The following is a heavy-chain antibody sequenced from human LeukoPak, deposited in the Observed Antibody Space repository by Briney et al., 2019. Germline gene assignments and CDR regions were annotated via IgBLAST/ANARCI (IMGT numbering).Heavy chain of an antibody. Sequence: GASVRVSCKASGYTFTRYYMQWVGQAPGQGREWMGWINPNSGGTNYAKKFQGRVTMTRDTSISTDYMELSRLRSDDTAVYYCPRWDIVVVPAAGFDYGGQGPLATVS. CDR1: GYTFTRYY. D-gene: IGHD2-2*01. CDR3: PRWDIVVVPAAGFDY. CDR2: INPNSGGT. V-gene: IGHV1-2*02. J-gene: IGHJ4*02.